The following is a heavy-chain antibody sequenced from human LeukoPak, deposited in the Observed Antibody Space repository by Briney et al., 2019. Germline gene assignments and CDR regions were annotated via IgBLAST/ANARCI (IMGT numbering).Heavy chain of an antibody. V-gene: IGHV4-4*02. J-gene: IGHJ5*02. Sequence: SETLSLTCAVSGGSISSSNWWSWVRQPPGKGLEWIGEIYHSGSTNYNPSLKSRVTISVDKSKNQFSLKLSSVTAADTAVYYCAREGVLLWFGELLYDWFDPWGQGTLVTVSS. CDR3: AREGVLLWFGELLYDWFDP. CDR1: GGSISSSNW. CDR2: IYHSGST. D-gene: IGHD3-10*01.